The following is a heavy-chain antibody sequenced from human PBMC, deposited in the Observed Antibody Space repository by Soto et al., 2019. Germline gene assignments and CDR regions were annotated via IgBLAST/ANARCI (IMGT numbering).Heavy chain of an antibody. V-gene: IGHV4-59*01. J-gene: IGHJ4*02. CDR2: IYYSGST. CDR1: GRSISSYY. D-gene: IGHD3-9*01. Sequence: SQTLSLTCTLSGRSISSYYWSWIRQPPGKGLEWIGYIYYSGSTNYNPSLKSRVTISADTSKNQFSLNLSSVTVADTAVYYCAMGRIYDIAITDYCGQGTLVTXSS. CDR3: AMGRIYDIAITDY.